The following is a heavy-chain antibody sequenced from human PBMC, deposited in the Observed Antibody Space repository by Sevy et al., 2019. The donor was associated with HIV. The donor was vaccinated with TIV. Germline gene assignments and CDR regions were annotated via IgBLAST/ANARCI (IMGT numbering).Heavy chain of an antibody. CDR2: ISTGRSTI. J-gene: IGHJ6*02. Sequence: GGSLRLSCAASGFTFISYSFNWVRQAPGKGLEWLSYISTGRSTIYYADSVKGRFTISRDNAKKSLYLQMNSRRVEDTAVYYWAREGGYSDQGMDVWGQGTTVTVSS. D-gene: IGHD5-18*01. CDR3: AREGGYSDQGMDV. CDR1: GFTFISYS. V-gene: IGHV3-48*01.